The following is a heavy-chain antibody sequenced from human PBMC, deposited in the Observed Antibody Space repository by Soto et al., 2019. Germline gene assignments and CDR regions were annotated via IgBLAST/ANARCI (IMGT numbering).Heavy chain of an antibody. CDR1: GYTFTAYH. V-gene: IGHV1-2*02. D-gene: IGHD3-10*02. Sequence: QVQLVQSGAEVKEPGDSVRVSCEASGYTFTAYHIHWERQAPGQGLEWMGWINPKFGDTTYAQDFQGRVSMTRDMSISTVYMELSRLTSDDTAIYYCARNMDYYYGRGSGNGHGVWGQGTTVTVFS. J-gene: IGHJ6*02. CDR3: ARNMDYYYGRGSGNGHGV. CDR2: INPKFGDT.